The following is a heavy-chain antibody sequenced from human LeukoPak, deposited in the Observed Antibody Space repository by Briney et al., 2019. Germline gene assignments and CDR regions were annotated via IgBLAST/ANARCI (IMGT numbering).Heavy chain of an antibody. CDR1: GYTFTSYY. CDR2: INPSGGST. Sequence: ASVKVSCKASGYTFTSYYMHWVRQAPGQGLEWMGIINPSGGSTSYAQKFKGRVTMTRDTSTSTVYMELSSLRSEDTAVYYCARDRVAYWSPFDIWGQGTMVTVSS. CDR3: ARDRVAYWSPFDI. D-gene: IGHD2-8*02. J-gene: IGHJ3*02. V-gene: IGHV1-46*03.